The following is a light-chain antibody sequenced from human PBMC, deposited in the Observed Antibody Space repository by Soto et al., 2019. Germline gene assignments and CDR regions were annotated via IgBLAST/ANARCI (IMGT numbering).Light chain of an antibody. CDR1: QSVASSR. CDR3: QQYVGSPRT. V-gene: IGKV3-20*01. CDR2: GAS. Sequence: EIVLTQSPGTLSLSPGERATLSCRASQSVASSRLAWYQQKSGQAPRLLICGASSRATGIPDRFSGSGSGTDFTLTISSLEPEDFAVYYCQQYVGSPRTFGPGTKVEI. J-gene: IGKJ3*01.